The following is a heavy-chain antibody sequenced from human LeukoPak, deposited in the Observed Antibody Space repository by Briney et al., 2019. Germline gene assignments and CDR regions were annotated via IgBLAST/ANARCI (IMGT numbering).Heavy chain of an antibody. D-gene: IGHD3-9*01. CDR1: GGSISSSSYY. Sequence: PSETLSLTCTVSGGSISSSSYYWGWIRQPQGKGLEWIGTISSTGPTYSTPSLKCRVTISVAPSKNQFSLTLSSVTAADTAVYYYARLDKSSGDDYWGQGTLVTVSS. V-gene: IGHV4-39*01. CDR2: ISSTGPT. J-gene: IGHJ4*02. CDR3: ARLDKSSGDDY.